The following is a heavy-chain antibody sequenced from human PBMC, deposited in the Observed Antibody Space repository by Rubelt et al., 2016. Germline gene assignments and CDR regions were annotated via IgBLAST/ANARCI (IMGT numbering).Heavy chain of an antibody. CDR1: GGSISSDGYY. J-gene: IGHJ4*02. CDR3: ARELVETAMTKIDY. CDR2: LYNSVNT. D-gene: IGHD5-18*01. V-gene: IGHV4-61*02. Sequence: QVQLQESGPGLEKPSQTLSLTCTVSGGSISSDGYYWSWVRQHPGKGLEWIGRLYNSVNTDYNPSLKSRVTMSVDTSKNQFSLKLKSVTAADTAVYYCARELVETAMTKIDYLGQGTLVTVSS.